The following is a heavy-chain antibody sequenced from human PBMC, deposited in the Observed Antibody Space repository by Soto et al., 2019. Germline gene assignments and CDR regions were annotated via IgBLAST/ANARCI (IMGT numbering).Heavy chain of an antibody. CDR3: ARVAFDWLLSLSFFDY. J-gene: IGHJ4*02. D-gene: IGHD3-9*01. V-gene: IGHV3-7*04. CDR1: GFTFSSYW. CDR2: IKQDGSEK. Sequence: PGGSLRLSCAASGFTFSSYWMSWVRQAPGQGLEWVANIKQDGSEKYYVDSVKGRFTISRDNAKNSLYLQMNSLRAEDTAVYYCARVAFDWLLSLSFFDYWGQGTLVTVSS.